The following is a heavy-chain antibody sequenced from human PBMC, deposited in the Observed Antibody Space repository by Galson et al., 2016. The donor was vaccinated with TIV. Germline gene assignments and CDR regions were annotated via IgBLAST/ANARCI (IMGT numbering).Heavy chain of an antibody. J-gene: IGHJ6*02. CDR1: GGTLTSATYF. CDR3: ARNWGITGGMEV. V-gene: IGHV4-61*09. Sequence: LSLTCTVSGGTLTSATYFWTWIRQPAGKGLEWIGHISPTRRTNYNPSLKSRVTISIDPFKNQFSLRLTSVTHADTASYYCARNWGITGGMEVWGPGTMVTVSS. D-gene: IGHD3-10*01. CDR2: ISPTRRT.